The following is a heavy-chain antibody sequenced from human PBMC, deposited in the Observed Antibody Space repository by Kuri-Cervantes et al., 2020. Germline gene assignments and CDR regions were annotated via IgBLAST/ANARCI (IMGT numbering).Heavy chain of an antibody. V-gene: IGHV3-23*01. Sequence: GGSLRLSCVVSGFTSGLTFSNYAMNWVRQAPGKGLEWVSGISGGGGSTYYADSVKGRFTISRDNAKNSLYLQMNSLRAEDTAVYYCARGSSSFWYYYYMDVWGKGTTVTVSS. D-gene: IGHD6-6*01. J-gene: IGHJ6*03. CDR2: ISGGGGST. CDR3: ARGSSSFWYYYYMDV. CDR1: GFTSGLTFSNYA.